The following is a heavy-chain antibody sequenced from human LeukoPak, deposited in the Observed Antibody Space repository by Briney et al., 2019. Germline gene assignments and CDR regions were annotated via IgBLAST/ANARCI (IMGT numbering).Heavy chain of an antibody. CDR2: IRYDGSNR. CDR1: GFTFSSYG. J-gene: IGHJ4*02. D-gene: IGHD5-18*01. Sequence: GGSLRLSCGVSGFTFSSYGMHWVRQAPGKGLEWVAYIRYDGSNRHYADSVKGRFTISRDNSKNTLYLQMNSLRVEDTAVYYCARGDATMVWFFDYWGQGTLVTVSS. V-gene: IGHV3-30*02. CDR3: ARGDATMVWFFDY.